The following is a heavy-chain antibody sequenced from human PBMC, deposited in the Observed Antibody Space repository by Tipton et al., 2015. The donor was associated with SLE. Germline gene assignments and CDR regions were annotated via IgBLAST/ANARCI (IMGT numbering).Heavy chain of an antibody. Sequence: TLSLTCAVYGGSFSGYYWSWIRQPPGKGLEWIGSIYYSGSTYYNPSLKSRVTISVDTSKNQISLKLRSVTAADTAVYYCARAADYDIPYYFDYWGQGTLVTVSS. CDR1: GGSFSGYY. D-gene: IGHD3-9*01. J-gene: IGHJ4*02. CDR3: ARAADYDIPYYFDY. CDR2: IYYSGST. V-gene: IGHV4-34*01.